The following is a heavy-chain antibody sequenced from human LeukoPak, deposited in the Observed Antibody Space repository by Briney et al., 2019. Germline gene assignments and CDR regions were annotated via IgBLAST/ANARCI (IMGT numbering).Heavy chain of an antibody. CDR1: GFTFSSYG. Sequence: GRSLRLSCAASGFTFSSYGMHWVRQAPGKGLEWVAVISYDGSNKYYADSVKGRFTISRDNSKNTLYLQMNSLRAEDTAVYYCAKDRDSGSYDYYYGMDVWGQGTTVTVSS. CDR3: AKDRDSGSYDYYYGMDV. D-gene: IGHD1-26*01. CDR2: ISYDGSNK. V-gene: IGHV3-30*18. J-gene: IGHJ6*02.